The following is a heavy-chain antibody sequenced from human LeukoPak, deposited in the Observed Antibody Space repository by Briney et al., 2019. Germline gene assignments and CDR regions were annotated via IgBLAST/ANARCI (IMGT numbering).Heavy chain of an antibody. Sequence: SETLSLTCTVSGGSITSYYWSWIRQPAGKGLEWIGRIYTSGSTNYNPSLKSRVTMSVDTSKNQFSLKLSSVTTADTAVYYCARGDDPMHLRSPYFDYWGQGTLVTVSS. CDR3: ARGDDPMHLRSPYFDY. CDR1: GGSITSYY. D-gene: IGHD3-3*01. V-gene: IGHV4-4*07. CDR2: IYTSGST. J-gene: IGHJ4*02.